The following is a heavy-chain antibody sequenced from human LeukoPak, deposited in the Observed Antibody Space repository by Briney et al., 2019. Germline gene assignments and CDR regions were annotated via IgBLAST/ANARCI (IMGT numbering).Heavy chain of an antibody. CDR1: GDSIRGYY. J-gene: IGHJ4*02. V-gene: IGHV4-59*12. D-gene: IGHD3-10*01. CDR3: ARGRSPDGFGY. Sequence: KSSETLSLTCTVSGDSIRGYYWSWIRQPPGKGLEWIGYVYYIGSTNYNPSLKSRVTISVDTSKNQFSLKLSSVTAADTAVYYCARGRSPDGFGYWGQGTLVTVSS. CDR2: VYYIGST.